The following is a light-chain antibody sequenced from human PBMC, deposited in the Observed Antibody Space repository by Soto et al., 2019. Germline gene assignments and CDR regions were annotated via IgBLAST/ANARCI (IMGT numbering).Light chain of an antibody. Sequence: EVVLRPSPATLSWFPGARVTLPCRAIQSVSGYLDWFHQKPGQSPRLLIYGASSRATGIPVRFSGSGSGTGFTLTISSLQSEDFAVYYCPQYNNWPFIPSGQRRR. CDR1: QSVSGY. V-gene: IGKV3-15*01. CDR3: PQYNNWPFIP. CDR2: GAS. J-gene: IGKJ5*01.